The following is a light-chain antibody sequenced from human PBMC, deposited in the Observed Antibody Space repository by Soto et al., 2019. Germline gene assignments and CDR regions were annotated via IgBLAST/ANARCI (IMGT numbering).Light chain of an antibody. Sequence: NVSTQSPGTLSLSPGERATRCCRASQSVSSNYLAWYQQKPGQAPKVLIYRASIRATGIPDRFTGSGSGTDFTLTISRLEPEDFALYYCQQYGSSPPTFGQGTRLEI. CDR3: QQYGSSPPT. J-gene: IGKJ5*01. CDR1: QSVSSNY. CDR2: RAS. V-gene: IGKV3-20*01.